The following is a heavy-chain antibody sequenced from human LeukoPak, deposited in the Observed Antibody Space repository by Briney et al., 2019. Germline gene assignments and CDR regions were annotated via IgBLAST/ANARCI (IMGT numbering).Heavy chain of an antibody. CDR3: ARAMSGDVFDY. J-gene: IGHJ4*01. CDR1: GYTFRNFY. V-gene: IGHV1-2*02. CDR2: INADSGST. Sequence: ASMKVSCKALGYTFRNFYIHWVRQAPGKGFEWMGWINADSGSTQYVQKFQGRVTMTRDTSTSTVYMELDRLSSDDTAMYYCARAMSGDVFDYWGHGTLVIVSS. D-gene: IGHD3-10*01.